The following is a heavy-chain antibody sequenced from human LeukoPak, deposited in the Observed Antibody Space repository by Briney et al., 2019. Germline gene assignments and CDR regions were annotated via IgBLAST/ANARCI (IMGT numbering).Heavy chain of an antibody. CDR2: ISSGGTTI. Sequence: GGSLRLSCAASAFTLSDSYMTWIRQAPGKGLEWVSYISSGGTTIYYGDSVKGRFTISRDNAKNSLYLRMNGLRAEDTAVYYCVRGPNTWFDPWGQGTLVTVSS. CDR1: AFTLSDSY. CDR3: VRGPNTWFDP. V-gene: IGHV3-11*01. J-gene: IGHJ5*02. D-gene: IGHD4/OR15-4a*01.